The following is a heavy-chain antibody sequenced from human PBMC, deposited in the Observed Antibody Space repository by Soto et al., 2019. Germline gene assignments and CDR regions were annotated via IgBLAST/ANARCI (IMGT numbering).Heavy chain of an antibody. J-gene: IGHJ2*01. CDR2: IIPILGIA. Sequence: QVQLVQSGAEVKKPGSSVKVSCKASGGTFSSYTISWVRQAPGQGLEWMGRIIPILGIANYAQKLQGRVTITADKYTSTAYMELSSLRSEDTAVYYCARTPDYGGNSDSWYFDLWGRGTLVTVSS. D-gene: IGHD4-17*01. CDR1: GGTFSSYT. CDR3: ARTPDYGGNSDSWYFDL. V-gene: IGHV1-69*02.